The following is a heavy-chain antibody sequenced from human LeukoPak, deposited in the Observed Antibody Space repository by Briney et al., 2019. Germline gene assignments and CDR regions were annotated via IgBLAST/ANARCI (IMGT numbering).Heavy chain of an antibody. CDR2: IYSGGST. D-gene: IGHD2-21*02. CDR3: ARELSGGDCYTDY. CDR1: GFTVSSNY. J-gene: IGHJ4*02. Sequence: GGSLRLSCAASGFTVSSNYMSWVRQAPGKGLEWVSVIYSGGSTYYADSVKGRFTISRDNSKNTLYLQMNSLRAEDTAVYYCARELSGGDCYTDYWGQGTLVTVSS. V-gene: IGHV3-53*01.